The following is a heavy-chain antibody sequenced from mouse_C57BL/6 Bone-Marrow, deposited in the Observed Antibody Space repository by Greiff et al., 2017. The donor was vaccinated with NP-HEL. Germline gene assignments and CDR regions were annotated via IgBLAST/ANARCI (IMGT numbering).Heavy chain of an antibody. Sequence: EVQLQQSGPELVKPGASVKISCKASGYTFTDYYMNWVKQSHGKSLEWIGDINPNNGGTSYNQKFKGKATLTVDKSSSTAYMELRSLTSEDSAVYYCARNPFFTTVVATRGFDYWGQGTTLTVSS. CDR3: ARNPFFTTVVATRGFDY. CDR1: GYTFTDYY. CDR2: INPNNGGT. D-gene: IGHD1-1*01. J-gene: IGHJ2*01. V-gene: IGHV1-26*01.